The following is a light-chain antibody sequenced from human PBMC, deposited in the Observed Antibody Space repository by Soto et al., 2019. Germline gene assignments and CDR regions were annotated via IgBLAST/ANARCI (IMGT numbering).Light chain of an antibody. Sequence: EIVLTQSPATLSLSPGERATLSCRASQSVSSYLAWYQQKPGQAPRLLIYDASNRASGIPARFSGSGSGTDFTLTISSLEPEDFAVYSCQQRSNWPPTFGQGTKLGIK. CDR3: QQRSNWPPT. CDR1: QSVSSY. CDR2: DAS. V-gene: IGKV3-11*01. J-gene: IGKJ2*01.